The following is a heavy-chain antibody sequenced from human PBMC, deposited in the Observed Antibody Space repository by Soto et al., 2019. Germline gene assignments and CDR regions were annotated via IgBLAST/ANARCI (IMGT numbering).Heavy chain of an antibody. Sequence: GGSLRLSCAASGFTFSSYWMSWVRQAPGKGLEWVANIKQDGSEKYYVDSVKGRFTISRDNAKNSLYLQMNSLRAEDTAVYYCARELVTMVRGVTVYYGMDVWGQGTTVTVSS. J-gene: IGHJ6*02. CDR1: GFTFSSYW. V-gene: IGHV3-7*05. CDR2: IKQDGSEK. CDR3: ARELVTMVRGVTVYYGMDV. D-gene: IGHD3-10*01.